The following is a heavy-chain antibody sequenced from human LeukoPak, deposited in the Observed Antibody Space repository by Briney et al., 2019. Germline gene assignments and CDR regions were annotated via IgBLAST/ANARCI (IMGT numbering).Heavy chain of an antibody. Sequence: GGSLRLSCAASGFTFSDYYMSWVRQALGKGLEWVSYISFSGDTIFFADSVKGRFTISRDNAKNSLYLQMNSLRAEDTAVYYCARSGHYDGSAYDAFDMWGQGTMVTVSS. J-gene: IGHJ3*02. CDR3: ARSGHYDGSAYDAFDM. CDR2: ISFSGDTI. D-gene: IGHD3-22*01. V-gene: IGHV3-11*04. CDR1: GFTFSDYY.